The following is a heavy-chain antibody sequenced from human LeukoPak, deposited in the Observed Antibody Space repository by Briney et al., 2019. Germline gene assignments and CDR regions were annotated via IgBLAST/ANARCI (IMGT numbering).Heavy chain of an antibody. CDR3: ARDLKRGYSSGRYSWGTGSSNDY. J-gene: IGHJ4*02. V-gene: IGHV1-18*01. Sequence: ASVKVSCKASGYTFTSYGISWVRQAPGQGLEWMGWISGYNGNTNYAQKLQGRVTMTTDTSTNTAYMEPRSLRSDDTAVYYCARDLKRGYSSGRYSWGTGSSNDYWGQGTLVTVSS. D-gene: IGHD6-19*01. CDR2: ISGYNGNT. CDR1: GYTFTSYG.